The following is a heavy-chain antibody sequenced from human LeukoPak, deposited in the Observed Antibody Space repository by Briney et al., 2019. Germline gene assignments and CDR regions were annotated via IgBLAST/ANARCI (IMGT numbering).Heavy chain of an antibody. Sequence: GESLKISCKGSGYSFTSYWIGWVRQMPGKDLEWMGIIYPGDSDTRYSPSFQGQVTISADKSISTAYLQWSSLKASDTAMYYCARPSYGSGSYGGSFDYWGQGTLVTVSS. CDR1: GYSFTSYW. CDR3: ARPSYGSGSYGGSFDY. D-gene: IGHD3-10*01. V-gene: IGHV5-51*01. J-gene: IGHJ4*02. CDR2: IYPGDSDT.